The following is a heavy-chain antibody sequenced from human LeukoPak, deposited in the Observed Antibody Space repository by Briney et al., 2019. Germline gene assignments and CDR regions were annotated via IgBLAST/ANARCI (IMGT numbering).Heavy chain of an antibody. V-gene: IGHV2-70*11. CDR1: GFSLSTSGMC. CDR3: ARAPYGTYYFDY. J-gene: IGHJ4*02. Sequence: SGPTLVKPTQTLTLTCTFSGFSLSTSGMCVSWIRQPPGKALEWLARIDWDDDKYYSTSLKTRLTISKDTSKNQVVLTMTNMGPVDTATYYCARAPYGTYYFDYWGQGTLATVSS. CDR2: IDWDDDK. D-gene: IGHD1-1*01.